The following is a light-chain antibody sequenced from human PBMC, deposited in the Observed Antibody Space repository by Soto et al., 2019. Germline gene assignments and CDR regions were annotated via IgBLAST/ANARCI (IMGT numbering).Light chain of an antibody. CDR2: GAS. CDR1: QSVSSSY. V-gene: IGKV3-20*01. J-gene: IGKJ4*01. Sequence: EIVLTQSPGTLSLSPGERASLSCRASQSVSSSYLAWYQQKSGQAPRLLIYGASSRATGIPDRFSGSGSGTDFTLTISTLEPEDFAVYFCQQYGRSPLTFGGGTKVEIK. CDR3: QQYGRSPLT.